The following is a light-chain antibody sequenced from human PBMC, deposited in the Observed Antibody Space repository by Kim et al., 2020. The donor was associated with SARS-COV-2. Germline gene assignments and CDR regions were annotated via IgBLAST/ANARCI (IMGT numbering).Light chain of an antibody. CDR3: NSYTTSSTWV. J-gene: IGLJ3*02. CDR2: DVT. Sequence: GQSITISCTGTSSDVGDNNYVSWYQQYPGKAPKLIIYDVTKRPSGVSNRFSGSKSGNTASLTISGLQAEDEAIYYCNSYTTSSTWVFGGGTQLTVL. CDR1: SSDVGDNNY. V-gene: IGLV2-14*04.